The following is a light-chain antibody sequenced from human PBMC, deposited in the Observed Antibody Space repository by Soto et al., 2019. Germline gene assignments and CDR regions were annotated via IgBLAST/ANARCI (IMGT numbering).Light chain of an antibody. CDR2: GAS. J-gene: IGKJ1*01. V-gene: IGKV3-20*01. CDR1: QSVSSSY. CDR3: QQYGSSPTWT. Sequence: EIVLTQSPGTLSLSPGERATLSCRASQSVSSSYLAWYQQKPGQAPRLLIYGASSRATGIPDRFSGSGSGTDFNLTNSRLEPEDFAVYYCQQYGSSPTWTFGQGTKVEI.